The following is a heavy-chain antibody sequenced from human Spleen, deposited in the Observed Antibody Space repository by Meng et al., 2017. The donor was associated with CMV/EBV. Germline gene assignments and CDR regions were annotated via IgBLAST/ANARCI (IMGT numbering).Heavy chain of an antibody. D-gene: IGHD4-23*01. V-gene: IGHV3-23*01. J-gene: IGHJ5*02. Sequence: GESLKISCASSGLSFSSYAMTWVRQAPGKGLEWVSIISHTGGKTHYADPVKGRFTISRDNSKNTLFLQMNSLRAEDTAVYYCAKDAPNSGGNPGNWFDPWGQGALVTVPQ. CDR1: GLSFSSYA. CDR3: AKDAPNSGGNPGNWFDP. CDR2: ISHTGGKT.